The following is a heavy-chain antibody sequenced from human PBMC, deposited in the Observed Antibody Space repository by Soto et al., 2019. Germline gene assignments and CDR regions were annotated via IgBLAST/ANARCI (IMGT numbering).Heavy chain of an antibody. D-gene: IGHD6-19*01. CDR2: IWYDASNK. J-gene: IGHJ4*02. CDR3: ARDCAGYSSGWYQRGGFDY. V-gene: IGHV3-33*01. Sequence: QVQLVESGGGVVQPGRSLRLSCAASGFTFSSYGMHWVRQAPGKGLEWVAVIWYDASNKYYADSVKGRFTISRDNSKNPLYLQWNGLRAEDTAVYYCARDCAGYSSGWYQRGGFDYWGQGTLVTVSS. CDR1: GFTFSSYG.